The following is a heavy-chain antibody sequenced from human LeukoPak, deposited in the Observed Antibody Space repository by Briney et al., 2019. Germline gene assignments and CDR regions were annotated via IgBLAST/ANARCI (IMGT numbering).Heavy chain of an antibody. J-gene: IGHJ3*02. CDR1: GYTFTSYG. CDR2: ISAYNGNT. Sequence: ASVKVSCKASGYTFTSYGISWVRQAPGQGLEWMGWISAYNGNTNYAQKLQGRVTMTTDTSTSTAYMELRSLRSDDTAVYYCARDEPDYDFWSDDAFDIWGQGTMVTVSS. V-gene: IGHV1-18*01. D-gene: IGHD3-3*01. CDR3: ARDEPDYDFWSDDAFDI.